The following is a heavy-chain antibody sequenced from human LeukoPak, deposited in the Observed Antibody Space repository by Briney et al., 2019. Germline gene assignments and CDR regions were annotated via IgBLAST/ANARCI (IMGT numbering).Heavy chain of an antibody. J-gene: IGHJ4*02. CDR3: ARTKYYYDSSGYSSGYFDY. CDR2: ISAYNGNT. CDR1: GYTFTSYG. D-gene: IGHD3-22*01. V-gene: IGHV1-18*01. Sequence: ASVKVSCKASGYTFTSYGISWVRQAPGQGLEWMGWISAYNGNTNYAQKLQGRVTMTTDTSTSTAYMELRSLRSDDTAVYYCARTKYYYDSSGYSSGYFDYWGQGTLVTVSS.